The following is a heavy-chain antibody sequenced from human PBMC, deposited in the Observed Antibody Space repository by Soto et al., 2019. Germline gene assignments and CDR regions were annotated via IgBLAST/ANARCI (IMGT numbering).Heavy chain of an antibody. D-gene: IGHD2-15*01. CDR1: GGDISSGGYS. CDR2: IYPTGKT. CDR3: AAAPPGPAHRWCG. Sequence: QLQMHESGSGLAKPAQTLSLTCTVSGGDISSGGYSWSWIRQTPGRGLEWIGDIYPTGKTYYTPSLNIRATMSLPTAHHHFSSRLPSVISADTAVYFCAAAPPGPAHRWCGWGNGTAVTVSS. V-gene: IGHV4-30-2*01. J-gene: IGHJ6*04.